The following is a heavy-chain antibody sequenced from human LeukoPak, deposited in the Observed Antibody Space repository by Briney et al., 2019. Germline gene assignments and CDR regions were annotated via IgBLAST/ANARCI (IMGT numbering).Heavy chain of an antibody. CDR2: ISGSGGST. D-gene: IGHD6-13*01. J-gene: IGHJ4*02. Sequence: QSGGPLRLSCAASGFTFSSYAMSWVRQAPGKGLEWVSAISGSGGSTYYADSVKGRFTISRDNSKNTLYLQMNSLRAEDTAVYYCAKVLTGYSSSWYSGENYFDYWGQGTLVTASS. V-gene: IGHV3-23*01. CDR1: GFTFSSYA. CDR3: AKVLTGYSSSWYSGENYFDY.